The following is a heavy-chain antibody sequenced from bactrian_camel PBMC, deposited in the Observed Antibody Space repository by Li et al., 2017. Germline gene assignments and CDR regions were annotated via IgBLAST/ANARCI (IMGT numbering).Heavy chain of an antibody. J-gene: IGHJ4*01. Sequence: QLVESGGGLVQPGGSLRLSCAASGFTFSELSMSWVRQAPGKGLEWVSSIYSDGSNTSYADSIKGRFTISRDHAENTLYLQLNSLKTEDTAMYYCAKSQTAVQALGALDYWGQGTQVTVS. V-gene: IGHV3-2*01. CDR2: IYSDGSNT. CDR1: GFTFSELS. D-gene: IGHD3*01. CDR3: AKSQTAVQALGALDY.